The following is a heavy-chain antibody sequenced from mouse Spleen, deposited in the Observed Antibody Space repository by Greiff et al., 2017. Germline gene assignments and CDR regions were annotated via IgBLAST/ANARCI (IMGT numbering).Heavy chain of an antibody. V-gene: IGHV5-6-5*01. CDR2: ISSGGST. Sequence: EVMLVESGGGLVKPGGSLKLSCAASGFTFSSYAMSWVRQTPEKRLEWVASISSGGSTYYPDSVKGRFTISRDNARNILYLQMSSLRSEDTAMYYCARDYYGNDDWGQGTTLTVSS. D-gene: IGHD2-1*01. CDR3: ARDYYGNDD. CDR1: GFTFSSYA. J-gene: IGHJ2*01.